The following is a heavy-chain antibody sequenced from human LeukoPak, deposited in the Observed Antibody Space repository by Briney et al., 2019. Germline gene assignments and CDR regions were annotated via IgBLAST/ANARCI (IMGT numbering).Heavy chain of an antibody. D-gene: IGHD5-12*01. V-gene: IGHV3-30*18. CDR2: ISYDGSNK. Sequence: GGSLRLSCAASGFTFSSYGMHWVRQAPGKGLEWVAVISYDGSNKYYADSVKGRFTISRDNSKNTLYLQMNSQRAEDTAVYYCAKDRHSGYDSFDYWGQGTLVTVSS. CDR1: GFTFSSYG. J-gene: IGHJ4*02. CDR3: AKDRHSGYDSFDY.